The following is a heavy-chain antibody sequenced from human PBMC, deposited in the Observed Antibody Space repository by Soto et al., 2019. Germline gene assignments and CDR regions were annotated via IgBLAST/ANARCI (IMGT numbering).Heavy chain of an antibody. CDR3: TTTRGTEVGGSFAY. CDR1: GASIHSNSSY. CDR2: FFSGST. Sequence: ETLSLTCIVSGASIHSNSSYWGWVRQPPGKGLELVGTFFSGSTYSNPSLSSRVTISAETSKNHFSLRLRSVAAEDTAIYYCTTTRGTEVGGSFAYGGQGTFV. V-gene: IGHV4-39*02. D-gene: IGHD2-15*01. J-gene: IGHJ4*02.